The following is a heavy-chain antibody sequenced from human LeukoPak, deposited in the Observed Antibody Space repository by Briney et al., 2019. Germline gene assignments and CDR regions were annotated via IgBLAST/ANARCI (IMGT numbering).Heavy chain of an antibody. CDR1: GGSFSGYY. J-gene: IGHJ4*02. D-gene: IGHD5-18*01. V-gene: IGHV4-34*01. CDR3: ARGRRGYSYGPGSGSFDY. Sequence: PSETLSLTCAVYGGSFSGYYWSWIRQPPGKGLEWIGEINHSGSTNYNPSLKSRVTISVDTSKNQFSLKLRSVTAADTAVYYCARGRRGYSYGPGSGSFDYWGQGTLVTVSS. CDR2: INHSGST.